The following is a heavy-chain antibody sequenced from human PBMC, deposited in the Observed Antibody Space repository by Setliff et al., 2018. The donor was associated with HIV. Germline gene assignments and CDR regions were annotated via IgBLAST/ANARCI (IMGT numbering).Heavy chain of an antibody. V-gene: IGHV4-4*08. Sequence: SETLSLTCTVSGGSISTYFWSWVRQTPGKGLEWIGYIYYNPALKRRVTVSVDTSKNQFSLKLSSVTAADTAVYYCARAASYYDSSGYWAPPKYFDYWGQGTLVTVSS. CDR1: GGSISTYF. D-gene: IGHD3-22*01. CDR3: ARAASYYDSSGYWAPPKYFDY. CDR2: IYYN. J-gene: IGHJ4*02.